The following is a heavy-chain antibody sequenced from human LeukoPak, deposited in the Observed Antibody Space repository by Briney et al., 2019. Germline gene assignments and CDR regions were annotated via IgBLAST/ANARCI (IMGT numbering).Heavy chain of an antibody. CDR2: FDPEDGET. CDR3: ATVIVVVPAAQRSFDY. J-gene: IGHJ4*02. D-gene: IGHD2-2*01. V-gene: IGHV1-24*01. CDR1: GYTLTELS. Sequence: ASVKVSCKVSGYTLTELSMHWVRQAPGKGLEWMGGFDPEDGETIYAQKFQGRVTMTEDTSTDTAYMELSSLRSEDTAVYYCATVIVVVPAAQRSFDYWGQGTLVTVSS.